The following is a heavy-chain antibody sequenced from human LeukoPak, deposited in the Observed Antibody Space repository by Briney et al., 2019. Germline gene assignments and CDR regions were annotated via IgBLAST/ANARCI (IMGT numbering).Heavy chain of an antibody. J-gene: IGHJ4*02. D-gene: IGHD2-21*02. CDR2: IYYSGST. CDR1: GGSTSSGDYY. CDR3: AREFYCGGDCFAFDY. Sequence: SQTLSLTCTVSGGSTSSGDYYWSWIRQPPGKGLEWIGYIYYSGSTYYNPSLKSRITISVDTSKNQFSLKLSSVTAADTAVYFCAREFYCGGDCFAFDYWGQGTLVTVSS. V-gene: IGHV4-30-4*01.